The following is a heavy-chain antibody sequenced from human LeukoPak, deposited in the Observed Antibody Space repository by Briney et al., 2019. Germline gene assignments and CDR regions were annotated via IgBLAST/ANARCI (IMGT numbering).Heavy chain of an antibody. D-gene: IGHD2-15*01. CDR3: ARAVVAATRPVDY. J-gene: IGHJ4*02. CDR1: GYAFTGYY. V-gene: IGHV1-2*02. Sequence: ASVKVSCKASGYAFTGYYMHWVRQAPGQGLEWMGWINPNSGGTNYAQKFQGRVTMTRATSISTAYMELSRLRSDDTAVYYCARAVVAATRPVDYWGQGTLVTVSS. CDR2: INPNSGGT.